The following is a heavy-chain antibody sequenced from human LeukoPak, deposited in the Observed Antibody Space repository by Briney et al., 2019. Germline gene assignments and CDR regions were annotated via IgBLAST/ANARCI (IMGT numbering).Heavy chain of an antibody. D-gene: IGHD3-10*01. CDR2: ISSNGGST. J-gene: IGHJ4*02. V-gene: IGHV3-64*01. CDR1: GFTFSSYA. Sequence: GSLRLSCAASGFTFSSYAMHWVRQAPGKGLEYVSAISSNGGSTYYANSVKGGFTISRDNSKNTLYLQVGSLRAEDMAVYYCARGFPSPDKRPCWGQGTLVTVSS. CDR3: ARGFPSPDKRPC.